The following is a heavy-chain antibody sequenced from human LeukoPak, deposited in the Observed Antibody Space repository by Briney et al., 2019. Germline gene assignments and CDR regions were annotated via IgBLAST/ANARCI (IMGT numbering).Heavy chain of an antibody. CDR1: GYTLTELS. CDR2: FDPEDGET. V-gene: IGHV1-24*01. Sequence: GASVKVSCKVSGYTLTELSMHWVRQAPGKGLEWMGGFDPEDGETIYAQKFQGRVTMTEDTSTDTAYMELSSLRSEDTAVYYCATETPMVPPYGMDVWGQGTTVTVSS. D-gene: IGHD3-10*01. CDR3: ATETPMVPPYGMDV. J-gene: IGHJ6*02.